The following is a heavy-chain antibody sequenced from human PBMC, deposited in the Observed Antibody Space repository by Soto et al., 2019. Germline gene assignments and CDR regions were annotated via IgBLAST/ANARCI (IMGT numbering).Heavy chain of an antibody. Sequence: QITLKESGPTRVKPTQTLTLTCTFSGFSLSTGGVGVGWIRQPPGKALEWLALIYWDDDKHYSPSLKNRLTITKDTSKNQVVLKMTNMDPVDTATYYCAHRDSIDYGDAFDIWGQGTMVTVSS. J-gene: IGHJ3*02. D-gene: IGHD4-17*01. CDR1: GFSLSTGGVG. V-gene: IGHV2-5*02. CDR3: AHRDSIDYGDAFDI. CDR2: IYWDDDK.